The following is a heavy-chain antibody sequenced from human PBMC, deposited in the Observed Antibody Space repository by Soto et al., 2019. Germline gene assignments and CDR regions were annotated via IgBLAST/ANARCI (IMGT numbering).Heavy chain of an antibody. J-gene: IGHJ6*02. CDR2: ISGSGGRT. Sequence: GGSLRLSCATSGFTFSNYAMSWVRQAPGKGLEWVSVISGSGGRTYYSNSVKGRLTISRDNFKNTLYLQMNSLRAEDTAVYYCANHLMIAYSEAYYYYGIDVWGQWTTVTVSS. CDR1: GFTFSNYA. CDR3: ANHLMIAYSEAYYYYGIDV. V-gene: IGHV3-23*01. D-gene: IGHD2-21*01.